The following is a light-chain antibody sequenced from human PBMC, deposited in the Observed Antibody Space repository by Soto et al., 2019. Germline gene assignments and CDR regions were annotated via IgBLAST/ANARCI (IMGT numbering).Light chain of an antibody. Sequence: QAVVTQPPSVSGAPGQRVTISCTGSSSNIGAGYDVHWYQQLPGTAPKLLIYGNINRPSGVPDRFSGSKSGTSASLAITGLQAEDEADYYCQAYDSSLPRWVFGGGTKLTVL. CDR2: GNI. V-gene: IGLV1-40*01. CDR1: SSNIGAGYD. J-gene: IGLJ3*02. CDR3: QAYDSSLPRWV.